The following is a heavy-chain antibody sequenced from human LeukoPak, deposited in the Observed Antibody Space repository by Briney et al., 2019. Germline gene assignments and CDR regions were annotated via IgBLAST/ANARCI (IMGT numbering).Heavy chain of an antibody. Sequence: PSETLSLTCTVSGYSISSGYYWSWIRPPPGKGLEWIGSIYHSGSTYYNPSLKSRVTISVDSSKNQFSLNLSSVTAADTAVYYCARDWGSSGYYWGQGTLVTVPS. J-gene: IGHJ4*02. V-gene: IGHV4-38-2*02. CDR2: IYHSGST. D-gene: IGHD3-22*01. CDR1: GYSISSGYY. CDR3: ARDWGSSGYY.